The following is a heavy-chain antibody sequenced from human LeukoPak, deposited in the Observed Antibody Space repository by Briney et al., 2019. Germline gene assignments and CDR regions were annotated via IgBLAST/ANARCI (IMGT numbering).Heavy chain of an antibody. CDR1: GFTFSDHY. D-gene: IGHD5-12*01. V-gene: IGHV3-72*01. CDR2: IRNKVNFYTP. Sequence: GGSLRLSCAASGFTFSDHYMDWVRQAPGKGLEWVGRIRNKVNFYTPEYAASVKGRFTISRDDSKNSLYLQMSSLKTEDTAVYYCVVPTGASSAWGQGTLVTVSS. CDR3: VVPTGASSA. J-gene: IGHJ5*02.